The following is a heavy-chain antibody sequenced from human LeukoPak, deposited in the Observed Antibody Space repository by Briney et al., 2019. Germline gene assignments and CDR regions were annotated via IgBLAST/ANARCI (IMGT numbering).Heavy chain of an antibody. J-gene: IGHJ4*02. CDR1: EFTVSSNY. CDR3: ARGLSSSGWYDFDY. Sequence: GGSLRLSCAASEFTVSSNYMSWVRQAPGKGLEWVSVIYSGGSTYYADSVKGRFTISRHNSKNTLYLRMNSLRAEDTAVYYCARGLSSSGWYDFDYWGQGTLVTVSS. V-gene: IGHV3-53*04. CDR2: IYSGGST. D-gene: IGHD6-19*01.